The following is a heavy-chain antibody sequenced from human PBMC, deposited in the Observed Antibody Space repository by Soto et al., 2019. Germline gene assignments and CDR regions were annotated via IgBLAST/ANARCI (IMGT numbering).Heavy chain of an antibody. J-gene: IGHJ4*01. CDR3: ARHTPTPRLVPSSLFVH. CDR2: FIYGGAT. V-gene: IGHV4-39*01. CDR1: GDSITNSIYY. D-gene: IGHD2-8*02. Sequence: SDTLSLTCSVSGDSITNSIYYWGWIRQAPVKGLVWIGSFIYGGATYYSVSLERRVSVAAGTSRNQLALGGNSVTAAETGMYFSARHTPTPRLVPSSLFVHWGPGALLPVS.